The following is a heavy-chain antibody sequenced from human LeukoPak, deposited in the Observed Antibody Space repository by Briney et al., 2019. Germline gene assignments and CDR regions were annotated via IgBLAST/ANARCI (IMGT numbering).Heavy chain of an antibody. CDR1: GGTFSSYA. CDR2: IIPIFGTA. D-gene: IGHD3-22*01. V-gene: IGHV1-69*13. J-gene: IGHJ4*02. CDR3: AREGNYYDSSGYPFDY. Sequence: ASVKVSCKASGGTFSSYAISWVRQAPGQGLEWMGGIIPIFGTANYAQKFQGRVTITADESTSTAYMELSSLRSEDTAVYYCAREGNYYDSSGYPFDYWGQGTLVTVSS.